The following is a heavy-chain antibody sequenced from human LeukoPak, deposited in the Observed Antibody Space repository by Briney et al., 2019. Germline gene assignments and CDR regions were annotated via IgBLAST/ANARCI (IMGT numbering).Heavy chain of an antibody. CDR2: ISSSSSYI. CDR1: GFTFSSYS. J-gene: IGHJ4*02. V-gene: IGHV3-21*01. D-gene: IGHD7-27*01. CDR3: ARDVNWGLDY. Sequence: GGPLRLSCAASGFTFSSYSMNWVRQAPGKGLEWVSSISSSSSYIYYADSVKGRFTISRDNAKNSLYLQMNSLRAEDTAVYYCARDVNWGLDYWGQGTLVTVSS.